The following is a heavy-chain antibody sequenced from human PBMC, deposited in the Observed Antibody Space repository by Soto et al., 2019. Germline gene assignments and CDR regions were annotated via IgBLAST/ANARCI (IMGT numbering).Heavy chain of an antibody. D-gene: IGHD6-13*01. CDR3: ARQIAAAGPLDY. V-gene: IGHV1-69*13. CDR2: IIPIFGTA. CDR1: GGTFSSYA. J-gene: IGHJ4*02. Sequence: SVKVSCKASGGTFSSYAISWVRQAPGQGLEWMGGIIPIFGTANYAQKFQGRVTITADESTSTAYVELSSLRSEDTAVYYCARQIAAAGPLDYWGQGTLVTVSS.